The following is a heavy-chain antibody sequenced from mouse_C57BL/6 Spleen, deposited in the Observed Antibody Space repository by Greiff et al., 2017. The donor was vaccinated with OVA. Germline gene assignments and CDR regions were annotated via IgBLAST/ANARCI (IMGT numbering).Heavy chain of an antibody. CDR1: GFTFSDYY. CDR2: INYDGSST. D-gene: IGHD2-3*01. CDR3: ARDRTLLRYFDV. Sequence: EVQLVESEGGLVQPGSSMKLSCTASGFTFSDYYMAWVRQVPEKGLEWVANINYDGSSTYYLDSLKSRFIISRDNAKNILYLQMSSLKSEDTATYYCARDRTLLRYFDVWGTGTTVTVSS. V-gene: IGHV5-16*01. J-gene: IGHJ1*03.